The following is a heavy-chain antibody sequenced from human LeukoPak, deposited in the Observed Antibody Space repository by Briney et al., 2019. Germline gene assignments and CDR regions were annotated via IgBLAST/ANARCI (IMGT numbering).Heavy chain of an antibody. CDR1: GGSISSYY. J-gene: IGHJ4*02. V-gene: IGHV4-34*01. CDR3: ARGSVEAPYYYDSSGYYYDSYYFDY. D-gene: IGHD3-22*01. CDR2: INHSGST. Sequence: SETLSLTCTVSGGSISSYYWSWIRQPPGKGLEWIGEINHSGSTNYNPSLKSRVTISVDTSKNQFSLKLSSVTAADTAVYYCARGSVEAPYYYDSSGYYYDSYYFDYWGQGTLVTVSS.